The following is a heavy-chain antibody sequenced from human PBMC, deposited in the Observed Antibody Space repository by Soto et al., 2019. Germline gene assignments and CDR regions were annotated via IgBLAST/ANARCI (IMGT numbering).Heavy chain of an antibody. V-gene: IGHV3-66*04. CDR2: IYSGGSA. CDR3: ARHGYSNGGGYFAY. CDR1: GFTVSSNY. D-gene: IGHD5-18*01. J-gene: IGHJ4*02. Sequence: EVPLVESGGGLVQPGGSLRLSCAASGFTVSSNYMSWVRQAPGKGLEWVSVIYSGGSAYYADSVKGRFTISRDNSKSTLYLQMNSLRAGDTAVYYWARHGYSNGGGYFAYWGQGTLVTVSS.